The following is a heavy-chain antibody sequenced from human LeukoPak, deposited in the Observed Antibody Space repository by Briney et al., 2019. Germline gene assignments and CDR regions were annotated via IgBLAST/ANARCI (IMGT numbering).Heavy chain of an antibody. J-gene: IGHJ4*02. CDR1: VYTFTGYY. D-gene: IGHD4-17*01. CDR3: ARADYGDYSTFDY. Sequence: GASVKVSCKASVYTFTGYYMHWVRQAPGQGLEWMGWINPNSGGTNYAQKFQGRVTMTRDTSISTAYMELSRLRSDDTAVYYCARADYGDYSTFDYWGQGTLVTVSS. CDR2: INPNSGGT. V-gene: IGHV1-2*02.